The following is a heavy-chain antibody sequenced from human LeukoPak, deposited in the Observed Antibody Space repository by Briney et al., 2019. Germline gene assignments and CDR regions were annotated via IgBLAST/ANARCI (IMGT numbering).Heavy chain of an antibody. D-gene: IGHD2-15*01. V-gene: IGHV3-30*04. J-gene: IGHJ4*02. Sequence: PGGSLRLSCAASGFTLSEYTMHWVRQAPGKGLEWVASTSYDGSKKYYADSVRGRFTISRDNSKNTLYLQVNSVRAEDTAVYYCARDTSGYYDYWGQGALVTVSS. CDR3: ARDTSGYYDY. CDR2: TSYDGSKK. CDR1: GFTLSEYT.